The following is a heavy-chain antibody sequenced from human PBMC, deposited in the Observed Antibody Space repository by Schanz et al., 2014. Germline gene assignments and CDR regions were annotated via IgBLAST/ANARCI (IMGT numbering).Heavy chain of an antibody. CDR3: AKPPPGYLITWYTYYFVS. CDR1: GFTFNNYG. D-gene: IGHD1-1*01. J-gene: IGHJ4*02. Sequence: QVQLVESGGGVVQPGRSLRLSCAASGFTFNNYGMHWVRQAPGKGLEWVAVIWYDGTDRYYADSVKGRFTISRDNSKNTLYLQMNSLRAEDTAVYYCAKPPPGYLITWYTYYFVSWGQGTLVTVSS. CDR2: IWYDGTDR. V-gene: IGHV3-33*06.